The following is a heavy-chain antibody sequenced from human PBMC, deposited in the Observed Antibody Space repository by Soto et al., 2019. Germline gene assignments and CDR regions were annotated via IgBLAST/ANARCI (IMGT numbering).Heavy chain of an antibody. D-gene: IGHD3-10*01. CDR3: ARSYMVRGVANWFDP. J-gene: IGHJ5*02. V-gene: IGHV4-4*02. CDR1: GGSISSSNW. CDR2: IYHSGST. Sequence: SETLSLTCAVSGGSISSSNWWSWVRQPPGKGLEWIGEIYHSGSTNYNPSLKSRVTISIDKSKNQFSLKLSSVTAADTAVYYCARSYMVRGVANWFDPWGQGTLVTVS.